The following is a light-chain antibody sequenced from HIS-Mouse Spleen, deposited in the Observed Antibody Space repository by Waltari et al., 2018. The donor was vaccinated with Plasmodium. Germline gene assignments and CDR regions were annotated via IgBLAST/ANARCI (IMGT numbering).Light chain of an antibody. CDR3: HQYDNLPYT. J-gene: IGKJ2*01. CDR2: DAS. Sequence: DIQMTQSPSSLSASVGDRVTITCQASQDISNYLNWYQQKPGKAPKLLIYDASNLETGDPSRFSGSGSGTDFTFTISSLQPEDISTYYCHQYDNLPYTCGQGTKLEIK. V-gene: IGKV1-33*01. CDR1: QDISNY.